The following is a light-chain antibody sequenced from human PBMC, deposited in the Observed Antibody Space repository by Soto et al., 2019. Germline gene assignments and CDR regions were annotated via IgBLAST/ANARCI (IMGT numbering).Light chain of an antibody. CDR1: SSNIGSNT. CDR3: AAWDDSLNGAV. J-gene: IGLJ7*01. CDR2: TNT. Sequence: QSVLTQPPSASGTPGQRVTISCSGSSSNIGSNTDNWYQQLPGTAPKLLIETNTQRPSGVPDRFSGSKSGTSASLAISGLQSEDEADYYCAAWDDSLNGAVFGGGTQLTVL. V-gene: IGLV1-44*01.